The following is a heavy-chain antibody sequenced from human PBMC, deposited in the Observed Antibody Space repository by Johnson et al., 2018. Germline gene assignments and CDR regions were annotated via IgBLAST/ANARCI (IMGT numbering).Heavy chain of an antibody. CDR3: ARDRTLRAYSSYWFDP. CDR2: INSDGSST. D-gene: IGHD6-6*01. CDR1: GFTFSNYW. J-gene: IGHJ5*02. Sequence: VQLQESGGGLVQPGGSLRLSCAASGFTFSNYWMHWVRQAPGKGLVWVSRINSDGSSTTYADSVKGRFTISRDNSKNTLYLQMNRLRAEDTAVYYCARDRTLRAYSSYWFDPWGQGTLVTVSS. V-gene: IGHV3-74*01.